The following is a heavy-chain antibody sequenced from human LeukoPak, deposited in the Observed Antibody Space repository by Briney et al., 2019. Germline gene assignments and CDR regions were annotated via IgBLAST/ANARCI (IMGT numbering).Heavy chain of an antibody. V-gene: IGHV4-61*02. CDR1: GGSISSGSYY. D-gene: IGHD1-20*01. Sequence: SQTLSLTCTVSGGSISSGSYYWSWIRQPAGKGLEWIGRIYTSGSTNYNPSLKSRVTISVDTSKNQFSLKLSSVTAADTAVYYCARGITGTVGIWGQGTMVTVSS. CDR2: IYTSGST. J-gene: IGHJ3*02. CDR3: ARGITGTVGI.